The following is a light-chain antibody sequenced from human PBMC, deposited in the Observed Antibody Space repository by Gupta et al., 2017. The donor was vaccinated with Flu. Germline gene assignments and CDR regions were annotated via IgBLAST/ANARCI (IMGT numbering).Light chain of an antibody. CDR3: LQYYSWPPLT. Sequence: EIVMTQSPATLSVSPGETASLSCRASQSVNRNLAWYQQRDGQAPRPLLYAASTRATGIPARFSGSGSGTEFTLTINSLQSEDFAVYYCLQYYSWPPLTFGGGTKVDIK. V-gene: IGKV3-15*01. J-gene: IGKJ4*01. CDR1: QSVNRN. CDR2: AAS.